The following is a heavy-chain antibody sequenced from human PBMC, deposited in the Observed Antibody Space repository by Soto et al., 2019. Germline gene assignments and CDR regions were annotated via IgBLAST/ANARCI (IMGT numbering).Heavy chain of an antibody. V-gene: IGHV3-30*18. J-gene: IGHJ6*02. Sequence: GGSLRLSCAASGFTFSSYGMHWVRQAPGKGLEWVAVISYDGSNKYYADSVKGRFTISRDNSKNTLYLQMNSLRAEDTAVYYSAKAPRYYYYYYGMDVWGQGTTVTVSS. CDR1: GFTFSSYG. CDR3: AKAPRYYYYYYGMDV. CDR2: ISYDGSNK.